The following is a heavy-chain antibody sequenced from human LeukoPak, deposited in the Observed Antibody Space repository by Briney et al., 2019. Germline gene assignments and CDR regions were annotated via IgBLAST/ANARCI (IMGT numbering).Heavy chain of an antibody. V-gene: IGHV3-9*01. D-gene: IGHD1-14*01. Sequence: GGSLRLSCAASGFIVSSKYISWVRQAPGKGLEWVSGISWNSGSIGYADSVKGRFTISRDNAKNSLYLQMNSLRAEDTAVYYCAKKYNTGLDPWGQGTLVTVSS. CDR2: ISWNSGSI. CDR3: AKKYNTGLDP. CDR1: GFIVSSKY. J-gene: IGHJ5*02.